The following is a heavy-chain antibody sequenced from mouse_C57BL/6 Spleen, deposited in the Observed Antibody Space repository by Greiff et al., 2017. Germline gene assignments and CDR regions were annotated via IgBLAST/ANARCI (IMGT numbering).Heavy chain of an antibody. Sequence: VQLQQSGPELVKPGASVKISCKASGYTFTDYYMNWVKQSHGKSLEWIGDINPNNGGTSYNQKFKGKATLTVDKSSSTAYMELRSLTSEDSAVYYCATIYYGNYKGDYWGQGTTLTVSS. V-gene: IGHV1-26*01. CDR1: GYTFTDYY. CDR2: INPNNGGT. J-gene: IGHJ2*01. CDR3: ATIYYGNYKGDY. D-gene: IGHD2-1*01.